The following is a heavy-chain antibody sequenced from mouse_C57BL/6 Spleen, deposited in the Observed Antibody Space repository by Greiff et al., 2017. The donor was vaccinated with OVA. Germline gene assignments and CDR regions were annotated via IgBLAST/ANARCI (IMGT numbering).Heavy chain of an antibody. D-gene: IGHD1-1*01. CDR1: GYAFSSSW. V-gene: IGHV1-82*01. Sequence: VQLQQSGPELVKPGASVQISCKASGYAFSSSWMNWVKQRPGKGLEWIGRIYPGDGDTNYNGKFKGKATLTADKSSSTAYMQLSSLTSEDSAVYFCASTFYYYGRSPSFGRWGQGTTLTVSS. J-gene: IGHJ2*01. CDR3: ASTFYYYGRSPSFGR. CDR2: IYPGDGDT.